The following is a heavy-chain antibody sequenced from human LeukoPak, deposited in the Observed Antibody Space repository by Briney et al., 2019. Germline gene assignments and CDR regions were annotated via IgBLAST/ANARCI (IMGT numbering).Heavy chain of an antibody. J-gene: IGHJ3*02. CDR2: INPNSGGT. CDR1: GYTFTSYD. Sequence: ASVTVSCKASGYTFTSYDINWVRQATGQGLEWMGWINPNSGGTNYAQKFQGWVTMTRDTSISTAYMELGRLRSDDTAVYYCARVSRIVVVPAASNAFDIWGQGTMVTVSS. CDR3: ARVSRIVVVPAASNAFDI. V-gene: IGHV1-2*04. D-gene: IGHD2-2*01.